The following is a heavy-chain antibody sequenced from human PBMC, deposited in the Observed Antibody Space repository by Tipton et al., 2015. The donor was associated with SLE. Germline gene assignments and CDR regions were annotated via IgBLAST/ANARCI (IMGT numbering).Heavy chain of an antibody. CDR1: GGSISSYY. Sequence: TLSLTCTVSGGSISSYYWSWIRQPPGKGLEWIGYIYYSGSTNYNPSLKSRVTISVDTSKNQFSLKLSSVTAADTAVYYCARGLMVVTLGWFDPWGQGTLVTVSS. CDR3: ARGLMVVTLGWFDP. V-gene: IGHV4-59*12. D-gene: IGHD4-23*01. J-gene: IGHJ5*02. CDR2: IYYSGST.